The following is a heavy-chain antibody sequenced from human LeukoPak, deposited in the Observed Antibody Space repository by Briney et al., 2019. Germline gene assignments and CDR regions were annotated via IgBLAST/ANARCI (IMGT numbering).Heavy chain of an antibody. Sequence: GGSLRLSCAASGFTFSSYWMSWVRQAPGKGLEWVANIKQDGSEKYYVDSVKGRFTISRDNAKNSLYLQMNSLRAEDTAVYYCAKETASGYGAFDLWGQGTMVTVSS. J-gene: IGHJ3*01. CDR3: AKETASGYGAFDL. CDR1: GFTFSSYW. V-gene: IGHV3-7*03. CDR2: IKQDGSEK. D-gene: IGHD3-22*01.